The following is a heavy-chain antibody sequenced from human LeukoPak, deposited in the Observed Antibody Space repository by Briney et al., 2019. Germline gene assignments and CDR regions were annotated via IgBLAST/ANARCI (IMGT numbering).Heavy chain of an antibody. CDR3: ASSNVLLWFGEFLY. D-gene: IGHD3-10*01. Sequence: SETLSLTCTVSGGSISSYYWSWIRQPPGKGLEWIGYIYYSGSTNYNPSLKSRVTISVDTSKNQFSLKLSSVTAADTAVYYCASSNVLLWFGEFLYWGQGTLVTVSS. CDR1: GGSISSYY. V-gene: IGHV4-59*01. CDR2: IYYSGST. J-gene: IGHJ4*02.